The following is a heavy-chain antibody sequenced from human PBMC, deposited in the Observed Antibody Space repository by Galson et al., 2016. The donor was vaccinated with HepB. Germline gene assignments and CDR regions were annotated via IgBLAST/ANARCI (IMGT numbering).Heavy chain of an antibody. D-gene: IGHD2-8*01. J-gene: IGHJ6*02. CDR1: GVSLTTTGVG. V-gene: IGHV2-5*02. CDR3: AHRQDLNGFHV. CDR2: IYWDDDW. Sequence: PALVKPTQTLTLTCTLSGVSLTTTGVGVGWVRQPPGKALERLASIYWDDDWSSSPSLGSRLTITKVTSRNQVVLTMTKVDPVDTGTYFCAHRQDLNGFHVWGQGTTVTVSS.